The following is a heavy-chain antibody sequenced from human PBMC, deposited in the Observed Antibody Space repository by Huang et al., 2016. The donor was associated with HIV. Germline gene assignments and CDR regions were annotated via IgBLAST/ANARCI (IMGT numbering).Heavy chain of an antibody. CDR1: GFIFSDYY. CDR3: ARMQYSNGWYYFDY. D-gene: IGHD6-19*01. J-gene: IGHJ4*02. Sequence: QVQLVESGGDLVKPGGSLRLSCAASGFIFSDYYMIWIRQAPGKGLEEVSYINSSGSNMHYVDSVKGRFTISRDSANDSLFLQMHSLRAEDTAIYYCARMQYSNGWYYFDYWGPGTLVTVSS. CDR2: INSSGSNM. V-gene: IGHV3-11*04.